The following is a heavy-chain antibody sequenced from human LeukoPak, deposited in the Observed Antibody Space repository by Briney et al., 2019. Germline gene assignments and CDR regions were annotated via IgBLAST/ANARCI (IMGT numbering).Heavy chain of an antibody. Sequence: ASVKVSCKASGYTFTSYGISWVRQAPGQGLEWMGWIRAYNGNTNYAQKLQGRVTMTTDTSTSTAYMELRSLRSDDTAVYYCARALVAAATQGLDPWGQGTLVTVSS. CDR1: GYTFTSYG. CDR3: ARALVAAATQGLDP. J-gene: IGHJ5*02. V-gene: IGHV1-18*01. CDR2: IRAYNGNT. D-gene: IGHD2-15*01.